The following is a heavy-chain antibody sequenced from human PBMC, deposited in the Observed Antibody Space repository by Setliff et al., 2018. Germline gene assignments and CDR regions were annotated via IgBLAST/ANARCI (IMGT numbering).Heavy chain of an antibody. Sequence: PGGSLRLSCTASGFTFGDYAMNWVRQAPGQGLEWVSSIRASSDYIYYADSVKGRFTISRDNSKNTLYLQMNSLRAEDTAVYYCARALRGYCSGGSCYNWFDPWGQGTLVTSPQ. J-gene: IGHJ5*02. D-gene: IGHD2-15*01. CDR1: GFTFGDYA. CDR3: ARALRGYCSGGSCYNWFDP. V-gene: IGHV3-21*01. CDR2: IRASSDYI.